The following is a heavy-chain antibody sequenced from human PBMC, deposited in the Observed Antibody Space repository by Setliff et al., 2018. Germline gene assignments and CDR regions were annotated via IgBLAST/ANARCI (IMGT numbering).Heavy chain of an antibody. V-gene: IGHV4-38-2*01. D-gene: IGHD6-19*01. CDR3: ARHRAVAGAYYFDF. CDR1: VYSISRDCH. CDR2: IYYSGNT. J-gene: IGHJ4*02. Sequence: SETLSLTCAVSVYSISRDCHWGWIRQPPGKGLEWIGSIYYSGNTYYNASLKGRVTISGDTSKNQFSLKLTAVTAADTAIYYCARHRAVAGAYYFDFWGQGTLGTVS.